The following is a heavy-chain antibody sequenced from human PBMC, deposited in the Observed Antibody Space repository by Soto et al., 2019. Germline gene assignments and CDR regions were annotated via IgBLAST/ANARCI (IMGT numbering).Heavy chain of an antibody. J-gene: IGHJ3*02. D-gene: IGHD5-12*01. V-gene: IGHV3-13*01. Sequence: GGSLRLSCAASGFTFSSYDMHWVRQATGKGLEWVSAIGTAGDTYYPGSVKGRFTISRENAKNSLYLQMNSLRAGDTAVYYCARGYSGYDLEDAFDIWGQGTMVTVSS. CDR2: IGTAGDT. CDR3: ARGYSGYDLEDAFDI. CDR1: GFTFSSYD.